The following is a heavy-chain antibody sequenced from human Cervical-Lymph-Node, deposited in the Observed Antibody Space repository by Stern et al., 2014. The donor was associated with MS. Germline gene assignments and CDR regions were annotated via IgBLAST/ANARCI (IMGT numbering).Heavy chain of an antibody. V-gene: IGHV4-59*01. CDR1: GGSISSYY. CDR3: ARGIPRLAFDY. Sequence: QVQLQESGPGLVKPSETLSLTCTVSGGSISSYYWSWIRQPPGKGLEWIGYIYYSGSTNYNPSLKSRVTISVDTSKNQFSLKLSSVTAADTAVYYCARGIPRLAFDYWGQGTLVTVSS. CDR2: IYYSGST. J-gene: IGHJ4*02.